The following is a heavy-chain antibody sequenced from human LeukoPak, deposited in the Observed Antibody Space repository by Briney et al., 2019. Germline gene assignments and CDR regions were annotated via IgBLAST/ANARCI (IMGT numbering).Heavy chain of an antibody. Sequence: AASVKVSCKASGYTFTGYYMHWVRQAPGQGLEWMGWINPNSGGTNYAQKFQGRVTMTRDTSISTAYVELSRLRSDDTAVYYCARADCSSTSCYGGRNWFDPWGQGTLVTVSS. CDR2: INPNSGGT. J-gene: IGHJ5*02. D-gene: IGHD2-2*01. CDR1: GYTFTGYY. CDR3: ARADCSSTSCYGGRNWFDP. V-gene: IGHV1-2*02.